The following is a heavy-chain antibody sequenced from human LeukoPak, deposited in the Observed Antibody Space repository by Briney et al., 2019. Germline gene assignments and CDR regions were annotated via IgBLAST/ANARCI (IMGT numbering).Heavy chain of an antibody. J-gene: IGHJ5*02. D-gene: IGHD1-14*01. CDR3: ARGFNHVLAGWFDP. Sequence: SETLSLTCTVSGGSISSYYWSWIRQPPGKGLEWIGYIYYSGSTNYNPSLKSRVTISVDTSKNQSSLKLTSVTAADTAVYYCARGFNHVLAGWFDPWGQGTLVTVSS. CDR1: GGSISSYY. V-gene: IGHV4-59*01. CDR2: IYYSGST.